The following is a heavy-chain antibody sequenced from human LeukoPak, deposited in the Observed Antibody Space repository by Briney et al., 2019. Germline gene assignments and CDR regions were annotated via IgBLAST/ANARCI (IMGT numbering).Heavy chain of an antibody. D-gene: IGHD3-10*01. CDR3: ARDPLRFGELLGYFDY. V-gene: IGHV1-18*01. CDR2: ISAYNGNT. J-gene: IGHJ4*02. CDR1: GYTFTSYY. Sequence: GASVKVSCKASGYTFTSYYISWVRQAPGQGLEWMAWISAYNGNTNYAQKFQGRVTMTTDTSTSTAYMDLRSLRSDDTAVYYCARDPLRFGELLGYFDYWGQGTLVTVPS.